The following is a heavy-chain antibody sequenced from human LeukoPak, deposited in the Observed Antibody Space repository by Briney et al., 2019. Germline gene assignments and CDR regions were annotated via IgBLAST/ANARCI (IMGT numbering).Heavy chain of an antibody. CDR3: ARDPKLDTYYYGMDV. J-gene: IGHJ6*02. CDR2: ISSSGSTI. CDR1: GFTFSSYE. D-gene: IGHD1-7*01. Sequence: PGGSLRLSCAASGFTFSSYEMNWVRQAPGKGLEWVSYISSSGSTIYYADSVKGRFTIPRDNAKNSLYLQMNSLRAEDTAVYYCARDPKLDTYYYGMDVWGQGTTVTVSS. V-gene: IGHV3-48*03.